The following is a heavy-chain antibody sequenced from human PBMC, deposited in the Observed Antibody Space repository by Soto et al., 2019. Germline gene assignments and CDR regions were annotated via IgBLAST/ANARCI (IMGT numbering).Heavy chain of an antibody. CDR3: AKDSTVVVTAIGSWYFDL. V-gene: IGHV3-30*18. CDR2: ISYDGSNK. J-gene: IGHJ2*01. D-gene: IGHD2-21*02. Sequence: GMRWVRKAPGKGLEWVAVISYDGSNKYYADSVKGRFTISRDNSKNTLYLQMNSLRAEDTAVYYCAKDSTVVVTAIGSWYFDLWGRGTLVTVSS. CDR1: G.